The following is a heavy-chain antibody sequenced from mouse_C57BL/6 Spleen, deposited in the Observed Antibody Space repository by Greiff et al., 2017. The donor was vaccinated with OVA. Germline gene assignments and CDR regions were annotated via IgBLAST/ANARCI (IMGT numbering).Heavy chain of an antibody. V-gene: IGHV1-76*01. CDR2: IYPGSGNT. D-gene: IGHD1-1*01. J-gene: IGHJ3*01. Sequence: QVQLQQSGAELVRPGASVKLSCKASGYTFTDYYINWVKQRPGQGLEWIARIYPGSGNTYYNEKFKGKATLTAEKSSSTAYMQLSSLTSEDSAVYFCARTPDYYGSSPFAYWGQGTLVTVSA. CDR3: ARTPDYYGSSPFAY. CDR1: GYTFTDYY.